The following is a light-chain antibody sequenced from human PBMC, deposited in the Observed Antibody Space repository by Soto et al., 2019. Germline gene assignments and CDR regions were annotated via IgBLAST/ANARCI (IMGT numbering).Light chain of an antibody. V-gene: IGKV1-5*03. J-gene: IGKJ1*01. CDR3: QQYNSYSEA. CDR2: KAS. CDR1: QTISDW. Sequence: DIQMTQPPSPLSASIGVRVTITCRASQTISDWLAWHQQKPGKAPKLLIYKASSLESGVPSRFSGSGSGTEFTLTISSLQPDDFATYYCQQYNSYSEAFRQGTKVDI.